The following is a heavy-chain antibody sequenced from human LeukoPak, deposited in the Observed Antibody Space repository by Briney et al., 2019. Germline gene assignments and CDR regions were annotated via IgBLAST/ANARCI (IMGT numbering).Heavy chain of an antibody. CDR3: ARGGGYDILTGYYYHHYFDY. CDR1: GFTFSSYE. J-gene: IGHJ4*02. V-gene: IGHV3-48*03. CDR2: ISSSGSTI. Sequence: GGSLRLSCAASGFTFSSYEMNWVRQAPGKGLEWVSYISSSGSTIYYADSVKGRFTISRDNAKNSLYLQMNSLRAEDTAVYYCARGGGYDILTGYYYHHYFDYWGQGTLVTVSS. D-gene: IGHD3-9*01.